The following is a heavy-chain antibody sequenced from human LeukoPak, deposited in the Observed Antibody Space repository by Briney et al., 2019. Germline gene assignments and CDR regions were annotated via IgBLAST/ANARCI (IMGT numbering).Heavy chain of an antibody. D-gene: IGHD5-18*01. CDR2: ISDRGGTT. Sequence: GGSLRLSCAASGFTFSSYAMPWVRQAPGRGLEWVSVISDRGGTTYYADSVKGRFTISRDNSKNTLYLQMNSLRAEDTAVYYCAKGYSYFYYGMDVWGQGTTVTVSS. J-gene: IGHJ6*02. V-gene: IGHV3-23*01. CDR3: AKGYSYFYYGMDV. CDR1: GFTFSSYA.